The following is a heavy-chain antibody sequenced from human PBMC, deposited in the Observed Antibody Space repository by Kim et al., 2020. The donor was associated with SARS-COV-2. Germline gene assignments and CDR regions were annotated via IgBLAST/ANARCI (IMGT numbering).Heavy chain of an antibody. V-gene: IGHV3-23*01. Sequence: KGRFTISRDNSKNTLYLQMNSLRAEDTAVYYCAKAGDIVVVPAATEFDYWGQGTLVTVSS. D-gene: IGHD2-2*01. J-gene: IGHJ4*02. CDR3: AKAGDIVVVPAATEFDY.